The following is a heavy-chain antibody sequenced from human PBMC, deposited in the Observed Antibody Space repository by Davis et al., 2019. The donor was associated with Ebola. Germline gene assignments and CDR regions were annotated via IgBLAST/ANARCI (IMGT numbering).Heavy chain of an antibody. J-gene: IGHJ5*02. CDR3: VRSDPLFWFDP. CDR1: GASVSTGIDY. Sequence: SGTLSLTCSVSGASVSTGIDYWTWVRQPPGKGLEWIGYVYYTGSTSSNPSLKSRVTISADKSKNQFSLKLSSVIAADTAVYYCVRSDPLFWFDPWGQGILVTVSS. V-gene: IGHV4-61*01. CDR2: VYYTGST.